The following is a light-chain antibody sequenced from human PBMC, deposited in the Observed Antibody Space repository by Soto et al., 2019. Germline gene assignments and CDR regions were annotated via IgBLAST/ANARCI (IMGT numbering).Light chain of an antibody. CDR3: QQYDRWPVT. V-gene: IGKV3-15*01. CDR2: GAS. J-gene: IGKJ4*01. Sequence: VRTQSQATLSVSPGQRVTATRRSSQSVTTNVAWYQHNPGQSPRLLISGASTRASGIPHRFSGSGSGTEFTLTIGRLQSAEFAVYYCQQYDRWPVTFGGGTKLEVK. CDR1: QSVTTN.